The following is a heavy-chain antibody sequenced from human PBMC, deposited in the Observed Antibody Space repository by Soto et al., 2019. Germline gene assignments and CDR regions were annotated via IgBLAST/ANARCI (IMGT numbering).Heavy chain of an antibody. CDR3: ARHAPVLPYYYYYMDF. CDR1: GGSISSGDYP. CDR2: IYNSGST. D-gene: IGHD3-10*01. J-gene: IGHJ6*03. V-gene: IGHV4-39*01. Sequence: PSETLSLTCTVSGGSISSGDYPWSWVRQSPGKGLEWIGSIYNSGSTYYNPSLKSRVTISVDTSKNQFSLKLSSVTAADTAVYYCARHAPVLPYYYYYMDFWGKGTTVTVSS.